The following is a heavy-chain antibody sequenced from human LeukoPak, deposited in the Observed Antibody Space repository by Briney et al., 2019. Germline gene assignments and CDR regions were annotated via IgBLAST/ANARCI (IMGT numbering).Heavy chain of an antibody. Sequence: GGSLRLSCAASGFTFSSYSMDWVRQAPGKGLEWVSSISGSSSYIYYADSVKGRFTISRDNAKNSLYLQMNSLRAEDTAVYYCARKYYYDSSGYWVFDYWGQGTLVTVSS. D-gene: IGHD3-22*01. CDR1: GFTFSSYS. V-gene: IGHV3-21*01. J-gene: IGHJ4*02. CDR2: ISGSSSYI. CDR3: ARKYYYDSSGYWVFDY.